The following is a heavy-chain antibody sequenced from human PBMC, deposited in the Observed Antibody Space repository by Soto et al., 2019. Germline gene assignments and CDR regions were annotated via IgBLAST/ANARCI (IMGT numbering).Heavy chain of an antibody. D-gene: IGHD3-9*01. CDR2: INPIDGKT. Sequence: PSVKVYCKASGGTFSSYAISWGRQAPGQGLEWMGGINPIDGKTNYAQKFQGRVTMTEDTSTGTAYMELSSLRSEDTAVYYCATGMAYYDILTGYYSYWGQGTLVTVSS. V-gene: IGHV1-69*10. CDR3: ATGMAYYDILTGYYSY. CDR1: GGTFSSYA. J-gene: IGHJ4*02.